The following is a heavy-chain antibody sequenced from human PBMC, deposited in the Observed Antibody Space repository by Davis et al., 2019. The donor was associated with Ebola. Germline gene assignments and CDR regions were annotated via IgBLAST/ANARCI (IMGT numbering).Heavy chain of an antibody. D-gene: IGHD6-6*01. CDR3: ARPEYSSSRQLAGFDP. V-gene: IGHV5-51*01. Sequence: GGSLRLSCAASGFTFSSYWIGWVRQMPGKGLEWMGIIYPGDSDTRYSPSFQGQVTISADKSISTAYLQWSSLKASDTAMYYCARPEYSSSRQLAGFDPWGQGTLVTASS. CDR1: GFTFSSYW. J-gene: IGHJ5*02. CDR2: IYPGDSDT.